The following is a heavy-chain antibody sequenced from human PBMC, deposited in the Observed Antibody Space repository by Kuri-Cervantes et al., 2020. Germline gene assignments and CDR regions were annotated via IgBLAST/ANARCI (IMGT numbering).Heavy chain of an antibody. CDR1: GCTFDDYA. J-gene: IGHJ4*02. Sequence: GSLKISWAAFGCTFDDYAMHWVRQAPGKGLEWVSGISWNSGSIGYADSVKGRFTISRDNAKNSLYLQMNSLSAEDTASYYCAKESTYSSSYTFDYWGQGTLVTVSS. CDR3: AKESTYSSSYTFDY. V-gene: IGHV3-9*01. D-gene: IGHD6-13*01. CDR2: ISWNSGSI.